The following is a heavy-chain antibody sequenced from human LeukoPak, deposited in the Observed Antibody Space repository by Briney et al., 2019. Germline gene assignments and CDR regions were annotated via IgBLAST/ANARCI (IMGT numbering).Heavy chain of an antibody. Sequence: PGGSLRLSCAASGFTFRDRCMGWVRQAPGKGLAWVSYISSSSHYTNYGASVRGRFIISRDNARDSLYLQMNSLRVEDTAIYYCVTETTEGAKDYWGQGTLVTVSS. J-gene: IGHJ4*02. CDR2: ISSSSHYT. V-gene: IGHV3-11*05. CDR1: GFTFRDRC. D-gene: IGHD1-14*01. CDR3: VTETTEGAKDY.